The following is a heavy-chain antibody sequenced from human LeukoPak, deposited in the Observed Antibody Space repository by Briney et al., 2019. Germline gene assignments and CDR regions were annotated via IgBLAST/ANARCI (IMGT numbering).Heavy chain of an antibody. CDR2: ISGSADNT. V-gene: IGHV3-23*01. J-gene: IGHJ4*02. CDR3: ARASYLDY. CDR1: GFTLSSYA. Sequence: GGSLRLSCTASGFTLSSYAMSWVRQAPGEGLEWVSTISGSADNTNYAEAVKGRFTISRDNSKNTMYLQMNSLRAEDTAVYYCARASYLDYWGQGTLVTVSS.